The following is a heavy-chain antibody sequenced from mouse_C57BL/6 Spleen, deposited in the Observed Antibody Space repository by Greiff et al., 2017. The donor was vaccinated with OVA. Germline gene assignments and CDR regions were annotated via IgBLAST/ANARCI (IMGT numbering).Heavy chain of an antibody. CDR2: INPNNGGT. CDR3: ARIGITTVVGPYYFDY. J-gene: IGHJ2*01. Sequence: EVQLQQSGPELVKPGASVKIPCKAFGYTFTDYNMDWVKQSHGKSLEWIGDINPNNGGTIYNQKFKGKATLTVDKSSSTAYMELRSLTSEDTAVYYCARIGITTVVGPYYFDYWGQGTTLTVSS. D-gene: IGHD1-1*01. V-gene: IGHV1-18*01. CDR1: GYTFTDYN.